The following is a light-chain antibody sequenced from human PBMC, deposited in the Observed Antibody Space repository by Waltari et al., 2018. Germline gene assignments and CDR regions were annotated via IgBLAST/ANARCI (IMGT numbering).Light chain of an antibody. CDR3: CSYAGRRIV. J-gene: IGLJ3*02. Sequence: QSGLTQPASVSGSPGQSITISCTGTSSDVGAFNLVSWYQQHPGKAPKLMIYDVSERPSGISNRFSGSKSGNTASLTISGLQAEDESDYYCCSYAGRRIVFGGGTKLTVL. CDR2: DVS. CDR1: SSDVGAFNL. V-gene: IGLV2-23*02.